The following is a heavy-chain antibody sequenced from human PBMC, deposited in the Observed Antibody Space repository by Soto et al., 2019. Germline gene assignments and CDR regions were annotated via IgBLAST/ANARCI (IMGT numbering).Heavy chain of an antibody. CDR2: VSYTGRT. Sequence: SETLSLTCIVSGDSVTSGSYYWTWLRQPPGKGLEWIGYVSYTGRTKYNPSLQSRVTISVDTSKNDFSLNLSSVTAADTAVYFCAREWGLLPYYVMNVWGHGTAVTVSS. CDR1: GDSVTSGSYY. CDR3: AREWGLLPYYVMNV. V-gene: IGHV4-61*03. J-gene: IGHJ6*02. D-gene: IGHD7-27*01.